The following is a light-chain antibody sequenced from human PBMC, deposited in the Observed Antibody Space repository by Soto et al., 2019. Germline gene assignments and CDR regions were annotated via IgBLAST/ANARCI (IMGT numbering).Light chain of an antibody. CDR3: CSFAGSNSWV. CDR2: EAT. J-gene: IGLJ3*02. CDR1: SGDVGTYDL. Sequence: QSVLTQPASVSGSPGQSITISCTGTSGDVGTYDLVSWYQHHPGAAPKLMISEATRRPSGISNRFSGSKSGNTASLTISGLQAEDEAAYYCCSFAGSNSWVFGGGTKLTVL. V-gene: IGLV2-23*01.